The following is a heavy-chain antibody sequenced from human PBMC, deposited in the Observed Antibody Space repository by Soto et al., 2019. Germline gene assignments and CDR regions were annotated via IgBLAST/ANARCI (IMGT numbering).Heavy chain of an antibody. CDR2: IYYNGRT. D-gene: IGHD4-17*01. CDR3: ARDQSDYGGNSYYFDY. V-gene: IGHV4-59*01. CDR1: SGSINNYY. J-gene: IGHJ4*02. Sequence: SETLSLTCTVSSGSINNYYWSWIRQPPGKGLEWIGYIYYNGRTNYNPSLKSRVTISVDTSKNQFSLKLSSVTAADTAVYYCARDQSDYGGNSYYFDYWGKGTLVTVSS.